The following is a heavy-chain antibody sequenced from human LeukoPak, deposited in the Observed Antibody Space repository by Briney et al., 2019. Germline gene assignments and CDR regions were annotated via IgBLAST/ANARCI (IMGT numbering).Heavy chain of an antibody. CDR2: IYRLGNT. CDR1: GDSITTGY. Sequence: SETLSLTCSVSGDSITTGYWSWVRQPPGKGLEWIGYIYRLGNTDYNPSLKSRVTISVDTSKNQLSLNLSSVTAADTAVYYCAGRGQRYFRDWGQGTLVTVSS. CDR3: AGRGQRYFRD. J-gene: IGHJ1*01. V-gene: IGHV4-4*08.